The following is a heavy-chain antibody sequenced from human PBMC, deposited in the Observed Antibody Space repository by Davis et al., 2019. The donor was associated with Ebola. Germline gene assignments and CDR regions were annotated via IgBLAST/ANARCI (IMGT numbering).Heavy chain of an antibody. D-gene: IGHD2-21*02. CDR2: IYYIGIT. J-gene: IGHJ4*02. Sequence: SETLSLTCAVSGGSISSGGYSWSWIRQPPGKGLEWIGDIYYIGITYYNPSLKSRITMSVDTSKNQFSLKLSSVTAADTAVYYCARAGGAYCSGDCSPFDYWGQGSLVTVSS. CDR3: ARAGGAYCSGDCSPFDY. V-gene: IGHV4-30-4*07. CDR1: GGSISSGGYS.